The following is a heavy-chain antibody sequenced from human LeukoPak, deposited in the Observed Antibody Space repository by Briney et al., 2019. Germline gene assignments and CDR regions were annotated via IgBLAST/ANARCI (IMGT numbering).Heavy chain of an antibody. Sequence: SVKVSCKASGYTFTSYDISWVRQAPGQGLEWMGGIIPIFGTANYAQKFQGRVTITADESTSTAYMELSSLRSEDTAVYYCAIDYYDSSGNNNWFDPWGQGTLVTVSS. V-gene: IGHV1-69*13. J-gene: IGHJ5*02. CDR3: AIDYYDSSGNNNWFDP. D-gene: IGHD3-22*01. CDR1: GYTFTSYD. CDR2: IIPIFGTA.